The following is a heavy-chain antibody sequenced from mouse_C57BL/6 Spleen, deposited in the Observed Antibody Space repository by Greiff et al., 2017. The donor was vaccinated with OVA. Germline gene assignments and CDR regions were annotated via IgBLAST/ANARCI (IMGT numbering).Heavy chain of an antibody. CDR3: ARNYGSSPPY. Sequence: EVMLVESGAELVQPGASVKLSCTASGFNIKDYYMHWVKQRTEQGLEWIGRIDPEDGETKYAPKFQGKATITADPSSNTAYLQLSSLTSEDTAVYYCARNYGSSPPYWGQGTLVTVSA. CDR1: GFNIKDYY. J-gene: IGHJ3*01. V-gene: IGHV14-2*01. D-gene: IGHD1-1*01. CDR2: IDPEDGET.